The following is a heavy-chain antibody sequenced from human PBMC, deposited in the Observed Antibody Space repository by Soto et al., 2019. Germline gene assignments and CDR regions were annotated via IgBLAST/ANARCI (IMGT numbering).Heavy chain of an antibody. CDR1: GYTFTSYG. D-gene: IGHD3-3*01. CDR3: ARVNDFWSGPLNWFDP. V-gene: IGHV1-18*01. J-gene: IGHJ5*02. CDR2: ISAYNGNT. Sequence: GASVKVSCKASGYTFTSYGISWVRQAPGQGLEWMGWISAYNGNTNYAQKLQGRVTMTTDTSTSTAYMELRSLRSDDTAVYYCARVNDFWSGPLNWFDPWGQGTLVTVSS.